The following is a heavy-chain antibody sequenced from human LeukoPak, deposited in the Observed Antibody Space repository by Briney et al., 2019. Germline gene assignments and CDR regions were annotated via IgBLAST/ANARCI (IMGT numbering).Heavy chain of an antibody. V-gene: IGHV3-30*04. D-gene: IGHD1-26*01. Sequence: GGSLRPSCAASGFTFSSYAMHWVRQAPGKGLEWVAVISYDGSNKYYADSVKGRFTISRDNSKNTLYLQMNSLRAEDTAVYYCARVSSVGATTAPGDWGQGTLVTVSS. CDR1: GFTFSSYA. CDR3: ARVSSVGATTAPGD. J-gene: IGHJ4*02. CDR2: ISYDGSNK.